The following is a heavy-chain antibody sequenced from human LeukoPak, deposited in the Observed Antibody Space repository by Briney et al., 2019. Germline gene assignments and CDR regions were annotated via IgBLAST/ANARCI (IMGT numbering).Heavy chain of an antibody. D-gene: IGHD3-10*01. Sequence: GASVKVSCKASGYTFTSYGISWVRQAPGQGLEWMGWISAYNGNTNYAQKLQGRVTMTTDTSTSTAYMELRSLRSDDTAVYYCARAAMVRGVLIKGFDYWGQGTLVTVSS. J-gene: IGHJ4*02. V-gene: IGHV1-18*01. CDR3: ARAAMVRGVLIKGFDY. CDR2: ISAYNGNT. CDR1: GYTFTSYG.